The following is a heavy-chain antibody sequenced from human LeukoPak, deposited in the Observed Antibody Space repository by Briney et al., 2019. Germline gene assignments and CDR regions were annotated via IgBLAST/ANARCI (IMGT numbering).Heavy chain of an antibody. V-gene: IGHV1-46*01. CDR3: ARHSLPGTTPFDY. Sequence: ASVKVSCKASGHTFISYYVHWVRQVPGQGLEWMGIINPKTGSTTYPQKFQGRVTMTRDTSTSTVYMELSSLESEDTALYYCARHSLPGTTPFDYWGQGTLVTVS. CDR1: GHTFISYY. J-gene: IGHJ4*02. CDR2: INPKTGST. D-gene: IGHD1-1*01.